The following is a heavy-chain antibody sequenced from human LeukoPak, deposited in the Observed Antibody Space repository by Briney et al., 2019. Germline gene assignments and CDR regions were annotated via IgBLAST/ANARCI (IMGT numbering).Heavy chain of an antibody. CDR3: VKSSSTWYIFDY. Sequence: GGSLRLSCSASGXTFSGYAMHWVRQAPGKGLQYVSAIISNGDSTYYSDSVKGRFTISRDNSKNTLYLQMSSLRVDDTAIYYCVKSSSTWYIFDYWGQGTLVTVAS. J-gene: IGHJ4*02. CDR2: IISNGDST. CDR1: GXTFSGYA. D-gene: IGHD6-13*01. V-gene: IGHV3-64D*09.